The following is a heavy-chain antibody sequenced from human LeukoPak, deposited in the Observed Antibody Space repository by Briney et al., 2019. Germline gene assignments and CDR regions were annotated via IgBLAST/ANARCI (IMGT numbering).Heavy chain of an antibody. CDR1: GFTFSSYA. CDR2: ISGSGGST. J-gene: IGHJ4*02. D-gene: IGHD2-15*01. CDR3: AKDAGYCSGGSCYLYYFDY. V-gene: IGHV3-23*01. Sequence: PGGSLRLSCAASGFTFSSYAMSWVRQAPGKGLEWVSAISGSGGSTYYADSVKGRFTISRDNSKNTLYLQMNSLRAEDTAVYYCAKDAGYCSGGSCYLYYFDYWGQGTLVTVSS.